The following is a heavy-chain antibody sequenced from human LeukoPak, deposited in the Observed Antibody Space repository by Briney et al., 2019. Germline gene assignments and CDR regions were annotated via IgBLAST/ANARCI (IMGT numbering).Heavy chain of an antibody. J-gene: IGHJ4*02. CDR2: ISSNGGST. Sequence: GGSLRLSCSASGFSFSSNAMHWARQAPGKGLEYVSGISSNGGSTGYADSVKGRFTISRDNSKRGMFLQMSSLRPEDTAIYYCASTYHYDSSGYYPFDYWGQGTLVTVSS. CDR1: GFSFSSNA. CDR3: ASTYHYDSSGYYPFDY. D-gene: IGHD3-22*01. V-gene: IGHV3-64D*09.